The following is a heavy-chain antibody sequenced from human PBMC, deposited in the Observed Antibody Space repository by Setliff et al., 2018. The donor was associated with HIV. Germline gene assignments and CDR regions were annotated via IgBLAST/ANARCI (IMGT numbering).Heavy chain of an antibody. V-gene: IGHV4-59*11. D-gene: IGHD3-10*01. CDR1: GGSISSHY. CDR2: IHYSGST. CDR3: ARGRGVIKEKPFDE. J-gene: IGHJ4*02. Sequence: SETLSLTCTVSGGSISSHYWGWIRQPPLKGLEWIGYIHYSGSTNYNPSLKSRVTISVDTSKNQFSLRLSSVTAADTAVYYCARGRGVIKEKPFDEWGQGTLVTVSS.